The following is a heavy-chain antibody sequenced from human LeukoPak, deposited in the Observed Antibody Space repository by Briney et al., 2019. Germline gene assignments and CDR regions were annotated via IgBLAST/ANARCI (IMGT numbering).Heavy chain of an antibody. CDR3: AKDIRTAMVTDDC. Sequence: GGSLRLSSAASGFTFDDYAIHWVRQAPGKGLEWVSLISGDGGSTYYADSVKGRFTISRDNSKNSLYLQMNSLRTEDTALYYCAKDIRTAMVTDDCWVQGTLVTVSS. D-gene: IGHD5-18*01. J-gene: IGHJ4*02. V-gene: IGHV3-43*02. CDR1: GFTFDDYA. CDR2: ISGDGGST.